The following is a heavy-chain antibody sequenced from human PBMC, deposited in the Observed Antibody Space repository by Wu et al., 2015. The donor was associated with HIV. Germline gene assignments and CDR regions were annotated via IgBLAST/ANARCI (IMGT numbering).Heavy chain of an antibody. Sequence: QVHLVQSGAEVKKPGASVKISCKASGYTFTSNWMHWVRQAPGQGLEWMGIINPKGGSPSYAQKFLDRVTITSDTSTSTFYMEVSSLRSDDTAVYYCARDHSNXAWDRPCWWFDPGAREPWSPSPQ. CDR3: ARDHSNXAWDRPCWWFDP. V-gene: IGHV1-46*01. CDR1: GYTFTSNW. J-gene: IGHJ5*02. D-gene: IGHD1-26*01. CDR2: INPKGGSP.